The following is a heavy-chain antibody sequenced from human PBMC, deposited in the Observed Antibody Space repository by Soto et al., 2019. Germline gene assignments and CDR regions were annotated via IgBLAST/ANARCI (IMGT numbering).Heavy chain of an antibody. J-gene: IGHJ6*02. CDR3: ARKWFGESSRYYYYYGMDV. V-gene: IGHV1-69*06. Sequence: VKVSCKASGGTFSSYAISWVRQAPGQGLEWMGGIIPIFGTANYAQKFQGRVTITADKSTSTAYMELSSLRSEDTAVYYCARKWFGESSRYYYYYGMDVWGQGTTVTVSS. CDR1: GGTFSSYA. D-gene: IGHD3-10*01. CDR2: IIPIFGTA.